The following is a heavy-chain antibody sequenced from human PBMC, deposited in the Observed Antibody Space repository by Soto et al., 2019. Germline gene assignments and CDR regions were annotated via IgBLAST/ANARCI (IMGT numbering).Heavy chain of an antibody. CDR3: AKDRHYYDSSGYPVD. J-gene: IGHJ4*02. CDR1: GFTFSSYG. Sequence: QVQLVESGGGVVQPGRSLRLSCAASGFTFSSYGMHWVRQAPGKGLDCVAGISYDGSNKYYADFVEGRFTISRDNFKNTLYLELNRLSPEDTAVYYCAKDRHYYDSSGYPVDWGQGTLVTVSS. D-gene: IGHD3-22*01. CDR2: ISYDGSNK. V-gene: IGHV3-30*18.